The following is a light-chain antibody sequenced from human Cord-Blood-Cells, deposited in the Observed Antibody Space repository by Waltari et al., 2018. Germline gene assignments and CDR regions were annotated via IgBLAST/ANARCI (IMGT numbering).Light chain of an antibody. Sequence: DIVMTQSPDSLAVSLSERATINCKSSQSVLYSSNNKNYLAWYQQKPGQPPKLLIYWASTRESGVPDRFSGSGSGTDFTLTISSLQAEDVAVYYCQQYYSTPPYSFGQGTKLENK. CDR3: QQYYSTPPYS. CDR2: WAS. V-gene: IGKV4-1*01. CDR1: QSVLYSSNNKNY. J-gene: IGKJ2*03.